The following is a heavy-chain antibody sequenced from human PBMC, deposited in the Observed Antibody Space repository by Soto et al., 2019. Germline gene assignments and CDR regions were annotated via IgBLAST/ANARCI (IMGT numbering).Heavy chain of an antibody. CDR1: GFTFSSYA. V-gene: IGHV3-23*01. D-gene: IGHD3-22*01. CDR2: ISGSGGST. Sequence: PGGSLRLSCAASGFTFSSYAMSWVRQAPGKGLEWVSAISGSGGSTYYADSVKGRFTISRDNSKNTLYLQMNSLRAEDTAVYYCAKDRGPMIVVFSGVGDAFDIWGQGTMVTVSS. CDR3: AKDRGPMIVVFSGVGDAFDI. J-gene: IGHJ3*02.